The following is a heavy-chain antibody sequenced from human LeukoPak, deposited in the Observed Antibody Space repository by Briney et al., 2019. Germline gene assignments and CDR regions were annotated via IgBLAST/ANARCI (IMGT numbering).Heavy chain of an antibody. D-gene: IGHD3-16*01. Sequence: ASVKVSCKASGGTFSSYAISWVRQAPGQGLEWMGGIIPIFGTANYAQKFQGRVTITADESTSTAYMELSSLRSDDTAVYYCAREGGFWLPSYGMDVWGKGTTVTVSS. V-gene: IGHV1-69*13. CDR1: GGTFSSYA. CDR2: IIPIFGTA. J-gene: IGHJ6*04. CDR3: AREGGFWLPSYGMDV.